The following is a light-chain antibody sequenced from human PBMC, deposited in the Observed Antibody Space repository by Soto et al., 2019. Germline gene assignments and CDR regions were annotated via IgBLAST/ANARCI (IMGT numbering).Light chain of an antibody. CDR1: QSVSSSY. CDR2: GAS. Sequence: EIVLTQSPGTLSLSPGERATLSCRASQSVSSSYLAWYQQKPGQAPRLLIYGASSRATGIPDRFSGSGSGTEFTFTISRLEPEDFAVYYCQQYSSPPPMYTFGQGTKLEIK. J-gene: IGKJ2*01. V-gene: IGKV3-20*01. CDR3: QQYSSPPPMYT.